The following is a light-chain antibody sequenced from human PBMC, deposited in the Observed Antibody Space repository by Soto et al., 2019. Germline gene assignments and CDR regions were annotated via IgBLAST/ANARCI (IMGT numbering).Light chain of an antibody. Sequence: QSVLTQPPSASGTPGQRFTISCSGSSSNIGSNYVYWYQQLPGTAPKLLIYRNNHRPSGVPDRFSGSKSGTSASLAISGLRSEDEAEYYCAAWDDSLSGWVFGGGTQLTVL. CDR2: RNN. J-gene: IGLJ3*02. CDR3: AAWDDSLSGWV. V-gene: IGLV1-47*01. CDR1: SSNIGSNY.